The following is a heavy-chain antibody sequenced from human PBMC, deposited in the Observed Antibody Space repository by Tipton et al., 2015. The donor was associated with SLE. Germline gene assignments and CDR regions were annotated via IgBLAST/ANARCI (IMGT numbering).Heavy chain of an antibody. V-gene: IGHV4-39*07. J-gene: IGHJ6*02. Sequence: TLSLTCTVSGGSISSSSYYWGWIRQPPGKGLEWIGSIYYSGSTYYNPSLKSRVTISVDTSKNQFSLKLSSVTAADTAVYYCAIAGDYGMDVWGQGTTVTVSS. CDR3: AIAGDYGMDV. CDR1: GGSISSSSYY. D-gene: IGHD3-10*01. CDR2: IYYSGST.